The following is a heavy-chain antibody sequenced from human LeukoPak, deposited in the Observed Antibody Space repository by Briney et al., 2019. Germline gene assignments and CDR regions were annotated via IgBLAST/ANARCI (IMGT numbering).Heavy chain of an antibody. CDR3: SRVLPGGSRSLDL. J-gene: IGHJ2*01. D-gene: IGHD1-26*01. CDR2: IQIDGSST. V-gene: IGHV3-74*01. CDR1: GFTFSRYW. Sequence: TGGSLRLSCAASGFTFSRYWMHWVRQAPGKGLEWVSRIQIDGSSTNYVDSVKGRFTISRGNDKNTLYLQMHSLRAEDTAMYYCSRVLPGGSRSLDLWGLGTLVIVSS.